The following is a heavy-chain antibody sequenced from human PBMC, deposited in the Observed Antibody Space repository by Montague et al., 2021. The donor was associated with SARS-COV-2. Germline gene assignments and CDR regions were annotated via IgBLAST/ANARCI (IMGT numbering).Heavy chain of an antibody. CDR2: IYYSGST. J-gene: IGHJ6*02. D-gene: IGHD6-13*01. V-gene: IGHV4-39*07. CDR1: GGFISSSSYY. Sequence: SETLSLTCTVSGGFISSSSYYWGWIRQPPGKGLECIGSIYYSGSTSSXXXLESRVTISVDTSKNQFSLKLRSVTAADTAVYYCARVGRQQLVRLSGMDVWGQGPPVTVSS. CDR3: ARVGRQQLVRLSGMDV.